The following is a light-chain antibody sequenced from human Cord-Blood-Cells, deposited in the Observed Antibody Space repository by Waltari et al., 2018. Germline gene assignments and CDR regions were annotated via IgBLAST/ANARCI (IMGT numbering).Light chain of an antibody. J-gene: IGLJ3*02. Sequence: QSALTQPASVSGSPGQSLTISCTGTSSDDGIYNLVSWYQQHPGKAPKLMIYEGSKRPSGVSNRFSGSKSGNTASLTISGLQAEDEADYYCCSYAGSSTWVFGGGTKLTVL. CDR2: EGS. CDR3: CSYAGSSTWV. V-gene: IGLV2-23*01. CDR1: SSDDGIYNL.